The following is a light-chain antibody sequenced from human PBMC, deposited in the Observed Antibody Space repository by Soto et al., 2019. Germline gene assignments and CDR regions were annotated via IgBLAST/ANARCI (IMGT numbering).Light chain of an antibody. CDR2: GAS. Sequence: EIVLTQSPGTLSLSPGERATLSCRASQSVTSSYLAWYQQKPGQAPRLLIYGASSRATGIPDRFSGSGSGTDFTLTISRLEPEDFAVYYCQPYGRSPAFGGGTKVEIK. CDR1: QSVTSSY. J-gene: IGKJ4*01. V-gene: IGKV3-20*01. CDR3: QPYGRSPA.